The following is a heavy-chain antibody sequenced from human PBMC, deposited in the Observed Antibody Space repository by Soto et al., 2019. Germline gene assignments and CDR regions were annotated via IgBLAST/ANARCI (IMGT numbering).Heavy chain of an antibody. J-gene: IGHJ6*02. D-gene: IGHD3-10*01. CDR2: IIPIFGTA. CDR3: DIYLLVGDPSNYYYGMDV. V-gene: IGHV1-69*13. CDR1: GGTLSSYA. Sequence: ASVKVSCKACGGTLSSYAISWVRQAPGQGLEWMGGIIPIFGTANYAQKFQGRVTITADECTSTAYMELSSLRSEDTAVYYCDIYLLVGDPSNYYYGMDVCGQATTVTVSS.